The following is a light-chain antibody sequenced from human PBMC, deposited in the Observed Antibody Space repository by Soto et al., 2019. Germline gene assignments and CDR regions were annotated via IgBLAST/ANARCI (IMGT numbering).Light chain of an antibody. CDR3: QQRSNWPRLT. CDR1: QSVSSY. J-gene: IGKJ4*01. CDR2: DAS. V-gene: IGKV3-11*01. Sequence: EIVLTQSPATLSLSPGERATLSRRASQSVSSYLAWYQQKPGQAPRLLIYDASNRATGIPARFSGSGSGTDFTLTISSLEPEDFAVHYCQQRSNWPRLTFGGGTKVEIK.